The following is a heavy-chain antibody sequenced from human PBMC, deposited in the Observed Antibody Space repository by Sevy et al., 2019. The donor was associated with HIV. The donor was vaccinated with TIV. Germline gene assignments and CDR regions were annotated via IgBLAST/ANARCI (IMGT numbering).Heavy chain of an antibody. CDR3: ARPSYGSGRGYQNYFYYYGMDD. J-gene: IGHJ6*02. CDR1: GGTFSSFA. V-gene: IGHV1-69*13. Sequence: ASVKVSCKASGGTFSSFALSWVRQAPGQGLEWMGGIIPIFGTTKYAQKFQGRVTIMADESTSTVYMELRSLGSEDTAVYYGARPSYGSGRGYQNYFYYYGMDDWGPGTTVTVSS. D-gene: IGHD3-10*01. CDR2: IIPIFGTT.